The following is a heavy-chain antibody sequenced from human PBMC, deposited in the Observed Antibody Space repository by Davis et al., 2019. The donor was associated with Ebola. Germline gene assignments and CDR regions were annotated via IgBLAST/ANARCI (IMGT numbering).Heavy chain of an antibody. Sequence: PGGSLRLSCAASGFTFSSYAMHWVRQAPGKGLEWVAVISYDGSNKYYADSVKGRFTISRDNSKNTLYLQMNSLRAEDTAVYYCARGGFRSRLLFRGYFDYWGQGTLVTVSS. CDR2: ISYDGSNK. CDR3: ARGGFRSRLLFRGYFDY. J-gene: IGHJ4*02. D-gene: IGHD2-21*02. V-gene: IGHV3-30-3*01. CDR1: GFTFSSYA.